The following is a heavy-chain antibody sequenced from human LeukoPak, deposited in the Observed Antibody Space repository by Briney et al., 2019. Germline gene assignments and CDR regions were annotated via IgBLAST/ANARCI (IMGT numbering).Heavy chain of an antibody. CDR1: GGSIGTYY. CDR2: ISFTGTT. D-gene: IGHD3-10*01. Sequence: SETLSLTCTVSGGSIGTYYWSWIRQPPGKGLEWIGTISFTGTTYYNPSLESRLTMSVATSKNQFSLKLPSVTAADTAVYYCVKHARYHITWYFFGHWGQGTRVTVSS. V-gene: IGHV4-59*04. J-gene: IGHJ4*02. CDR3: VKHARYHITWYFFGH.